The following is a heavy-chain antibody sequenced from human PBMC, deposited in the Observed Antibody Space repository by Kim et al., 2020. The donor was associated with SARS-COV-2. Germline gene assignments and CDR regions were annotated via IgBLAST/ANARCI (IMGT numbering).Heavy chain of an antibody. V-gene: IGHV3-21*01. CDR3: AKNRRGGDYYYYGMDV. D-gene: IGHD3-10*01. CDR1: GFTFTSYT. CDR2: ISSTSTSI. Sequence: GGSLRLSCVASGFTFTSYTMNWVRQAPGKRLEWLSCISSTSTSIYYADSVEGRFTISRDNAKNSLYLQMNSLRAEDTAVYYCAKNRRGGDYYYYGMDVWGQGTTVTVSS. J-gene: IGHJ6*02.